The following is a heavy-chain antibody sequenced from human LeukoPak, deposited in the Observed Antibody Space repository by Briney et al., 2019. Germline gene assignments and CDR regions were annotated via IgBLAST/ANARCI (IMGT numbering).Heavy chain of an antibody. Sequence: PSETLSLTCTVSGGSISRSRYYWGWTRQPPGKGLEWIGSIYYSGSTYYNPSLKSRVTTSVDTSKNQFSLKLSSVTAADTAVYYCARESYGSRSYDYYYYYMDVWGKGTTVTVSS. D-gene: IGHD3-10*01. J-gene: IGHJ6*03. CDR3: ARESYGSRSYDYYYYYMDV. CDR2: IYYSGST. CDR1: GGSISRSRYY. V-gene: IGHV4-39*07.